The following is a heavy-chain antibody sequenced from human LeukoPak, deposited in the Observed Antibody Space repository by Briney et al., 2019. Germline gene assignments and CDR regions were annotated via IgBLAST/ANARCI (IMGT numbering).Heavy chain of an antibody. CDR3: ARVWGPFSYGFYLYYFDY. CDR2: ISSRRAST. D-gene: IGHD5-18*01. CDR1: GFSFNDYV. J-gene: IGHJ4*02. Sequence: GGSLRLSCAASGFSFNDYVMTWVRQAPGKGLEWVSAISSRRASTYYADSVKSRFTISRDNSKNTLYLQMSSLRADDTATYYCARVWGPFSYGFYLYYFDYWGQGTLVTVSS. V-gene: IGHV3-23*01.